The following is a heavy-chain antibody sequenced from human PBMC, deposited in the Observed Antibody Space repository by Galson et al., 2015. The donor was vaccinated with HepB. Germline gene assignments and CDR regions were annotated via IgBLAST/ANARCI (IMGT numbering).Heavy chain of an antibody. J-gene: IGHJ6*02. CDR3: ARGGV. CDR2: VRNKASSHTT. CDR1: GFIFSNHY. V-gene: IGHV3-72*01. Sequence: SLRLSCAASGFIFSNHYMDWVRQAPGKGLEWVARVRNKASSHTTEYAASVRGRFTISRDDLKNSVYLQMNSLKTEDTALYYCARGGVWGPGTTVIVSS. D-gene: IGHD1-26*01.